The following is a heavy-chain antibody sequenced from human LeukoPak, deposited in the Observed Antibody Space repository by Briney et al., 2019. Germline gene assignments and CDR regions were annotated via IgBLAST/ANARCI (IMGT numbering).Heavy chain of an antibody. Sequence: GGSLRLSCAASGFTFSSYSMNWVRQAPGKGLEWVSYISSSSSTIYYADSVKGRFTISRDNAKNSLYLQMNSLRAEDTAMYYCARDDYYGSGSYWGAFDIWGQGTMVTVSS. J-gene: IGHJ3*02. D-gene: IGHD3-10*01. V-gene: IGHV3-48*01. CDR2: ISSSSSTI. CDR3: ARDDYYGSGSYWGAFDI. CDR1: GFTFSSYS.